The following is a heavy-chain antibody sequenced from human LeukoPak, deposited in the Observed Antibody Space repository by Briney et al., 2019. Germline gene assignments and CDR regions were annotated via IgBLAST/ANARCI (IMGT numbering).Heavy chain of an antibody. J-gene: IGHJ4*02. CDR2: INHSGST. CDR3: ARVPDY. V-gene: IGHV4-34*01. Sequence: SETLSLTCAVYGGSFSGYFWSWIRQPPGKGLDWIGEINHSGSTNYNPSLKSRVTISVDTSKNQFSLKLSSVTAADTAVYYCARVPDYWGQGTLVTVSS. CDR1: GGSFSGYF.